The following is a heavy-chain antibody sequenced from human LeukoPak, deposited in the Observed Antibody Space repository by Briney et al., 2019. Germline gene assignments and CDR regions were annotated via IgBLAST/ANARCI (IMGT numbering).Heavy chain of an antibody. J-gene: IGHJ4*02. Sequence: KPSETLSLTCAVYGGSFSGYYWSWIRQPPGKGLEWIGEINHSGSTNYNPSLKSRVTISVDTSKNQFSLKLSSVTAADTAVYYCARLSVGRRYCSSTSCPNWGQGTLVTVSS. CDR1: GGSFSGYY. V-gene: IGHV4-34*01. D-gene: IGHD2-2*01. CDR2: INHSGST. CDR3: ARLSVGRRYCSSTSCPN.